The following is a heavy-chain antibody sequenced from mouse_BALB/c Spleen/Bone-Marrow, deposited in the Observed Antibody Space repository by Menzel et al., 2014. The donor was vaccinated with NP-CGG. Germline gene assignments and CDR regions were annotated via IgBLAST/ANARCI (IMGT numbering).Heavy chain of an antibody. J-gene: IGHJ3*01. CDR2: IDPETGGT. D-gene: IGHD4-1*01. CDR3: TRRTGDPY. Sequence: QVHVKQSGAELVRPGASVTLSCKASGYTFTDYEMHWVKQTPVHGLEWIGAIDPETGGTAYNQKFKGKATLTADKSSSPAYMELRSLTSEDSAVYYCTRRTGDPYWGQGTLVTVSA. V-gene: IGHV1-15*01. CDR1: GYTFTDYE.